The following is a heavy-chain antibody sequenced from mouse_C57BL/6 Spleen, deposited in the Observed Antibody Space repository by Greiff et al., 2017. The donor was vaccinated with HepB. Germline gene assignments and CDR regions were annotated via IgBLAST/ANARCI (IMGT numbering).Heavy chain of an antibody. CDR1: GYTFTSYW. V-gene: IGHV1-5*01. J-gene: IGHJ4*01. CDR3: TRDGSYPYAMDY. CDR2: IYPGNSDT. Sequence: EVQLQQSGTVLARPGASVKMSWKTSGYTFTSYWMHWVKQRPGQGLEWIGAIYPGNSDTSYNQKFKGKAKLTAVTSASTAYMELSSLTNEDSAVYYCTRDGSYPYAMDYWGQGTSVTVSS. D-gene: IGHD2-3*01.